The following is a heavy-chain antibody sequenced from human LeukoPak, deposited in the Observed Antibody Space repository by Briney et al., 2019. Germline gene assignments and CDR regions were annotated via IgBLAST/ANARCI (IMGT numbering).Heavy chain of an antibody. Sequence: PSETLSLTYTVSGGSISGYYWSWIRQPPGKGLEWIGEMNHSGSSNHNPSLKSRVTISVDTSKNQFSLKLRSVTAADTAVYYCARAPSGLVEPPTRGDYFDYWGQGTLVTVSS. V-gene: IGHV4-34*01. J-gene: IGHJ4*02. CDR1: GGSISGYY. CDR3: ARAPSGLVEPPTRGDYFDY. CDR2: MNHSGSS. D-gene: IGHD2-2*01.